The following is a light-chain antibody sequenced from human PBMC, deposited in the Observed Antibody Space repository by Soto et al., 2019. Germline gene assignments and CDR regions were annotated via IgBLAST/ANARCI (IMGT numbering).Light chain of an antibody. J-gene: IGLJ2*01. CDR1: SSNVGGYNF. CDR3: CSYGGDRI. Sequence: QSALTQPASVSGSPGQSIAISCTGTSSNVGGYNFVSWYQQHPGKAPTLLIYEVNKRPSGVSNRFSGSKSDNTASLTISGLQADDEADYYCCSYGGDRIFGGGTKLTVL. CDR2: EVN. V-gene: IGLV2-23*02.